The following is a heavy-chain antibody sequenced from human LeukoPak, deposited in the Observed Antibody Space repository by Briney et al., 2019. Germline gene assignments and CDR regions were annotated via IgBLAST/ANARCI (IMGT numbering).Heavy chain of an antibody. V-gene: IGHV3-7*03. Sequence: GGSLRLSCAASGFTFSSYWMSWVRQAPGKGLEWVANIKQDGSEKYYVDSVKGRFTISRDNAKNSLYLQMNSLRAEDTAVYYCARGRPEDPGYFDYWGQGTLVTVSS. CDR1: GFTFSSYW. D-gene: IGHD3-10*01. CDR3: ARGRPEDPGYFDY. J-gene: IGHJ4*02. CDR2: IKQDGSEK.